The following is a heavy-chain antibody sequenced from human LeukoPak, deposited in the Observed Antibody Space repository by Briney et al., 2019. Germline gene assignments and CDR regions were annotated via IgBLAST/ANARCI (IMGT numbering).Heavy chain of an antibody. CDR2: INAGNGNT. V-gene: IGHV1-3*01. Sequence: ASVKVSCKASGYTFTSYAMHWVRQAPGQRLEWMGWINAGNGNTKYSQKFQGRVTITRDTSASTAYMELSSLRSEDTAVYYCAREFPYYYGMDVWGQGTTVTVYS. CDR3: AREFPYYYGMDV. J-gene: IGHJ6*02. CDR1: GYTFTSYA.